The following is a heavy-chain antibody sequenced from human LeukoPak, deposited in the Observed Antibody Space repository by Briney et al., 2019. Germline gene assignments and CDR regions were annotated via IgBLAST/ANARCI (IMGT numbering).Heavy chain of an antibody. Sequence: SQTLSHTCTVSGGSISSGSYYWSWIRQPAGKGLEWIGRIYTSGSTNYNPSLKSRVTISVDTSKNQFSLKLSSMTAADTVVYYCARYYYGSPFDIWGQGTMVTVSS. CDR2: IYTSGST. CDR3: ARYYYGSPFDI. CDR1: GGSISSGSYY. J-gene: IGHJ3*02. D-gene: IGHD3-10*01. V-gene: IGHV4-61*02.